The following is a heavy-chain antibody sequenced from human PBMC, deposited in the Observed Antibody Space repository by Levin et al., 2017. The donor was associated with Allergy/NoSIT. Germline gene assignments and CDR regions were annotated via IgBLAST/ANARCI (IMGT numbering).Heavy chain of an antibody. CDR2: ISGGSIFI. CDR3: ARDVRRRLDY. V-gene: IGHV3-21*06. CDR1: EFNFSSYS. Sequence: ETLSLTCGASEFNFSSYSMSWVRQTPGKGLEWVSTISGGSIFIYYADSVKGRFTISRDTARNSVYLHMNSLRAEDTAIYYCARDVRRRLDYWGQGTLVTVSS. J-gene: IGHJ4*02.